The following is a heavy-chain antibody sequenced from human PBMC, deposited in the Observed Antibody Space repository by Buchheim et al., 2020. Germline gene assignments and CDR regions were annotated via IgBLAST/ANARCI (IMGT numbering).Heavy chain of an antibody. Sequence: QVQLVESGGGVVQPGRSLRLSCAASGFTFSTYGMHWVRQAPGKGLEWVAVISYDGSNKYYEDSVKGRFTISRDNSKNTLYLQMNSLRAEDTAVYYCAKGLLLYADYYYYYMDVWGKGTT. CDR3: AKGLLLYADYYYYYMDV. CDR1: GFTFSTYG. V-gene: IGHV3-30*18. D-gene: IGHD2-2*02. J-gene: IGHJ6*03. CDR2: ISYDGSNK.